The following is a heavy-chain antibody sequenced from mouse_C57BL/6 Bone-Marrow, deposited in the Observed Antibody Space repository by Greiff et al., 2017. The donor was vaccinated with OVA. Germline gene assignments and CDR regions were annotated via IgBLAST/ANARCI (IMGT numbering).Heavy chain of an antibody. CDR2: VYPYNGGT. J-gene: IGHJ2*01. V-gene: IGHV1-36*01. CDR1: GFTFTDYY. CDR3: ARSRYSVSSYDY. Sequence: EVQLQQSGPVLVKPGPSVKISCKASGFTFTDYYMHWVQQSHGKSLEWIGLVYPYNGGTSYNPNFKGKATLTVDTASVTAYMELNSLTSEDSAVDYCARSRYSVSSYDYWGQGTTLTVSS. D-gene: IGHD1-1*01.